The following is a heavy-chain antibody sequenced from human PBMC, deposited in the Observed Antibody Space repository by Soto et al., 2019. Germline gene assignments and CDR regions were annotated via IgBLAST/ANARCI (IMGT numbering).Heavy chain of an antibody. CDR1: GGSVSSGSYY. CDR2: ISHSGST. J-gene: IGHJ4*02. D-gene: IGHD3-16*01. V-gene: IGHV4-61*01. Sequence: QVQLQESGPGLVKPSETLSLICTVSGGSVSSGSYYWNWIRQPPGKGLEWIGYISHSGSTNYKPSLTSRVTISGDMSKNQVSLRLSSVTAADTAFYYCARGGRWTYASFDSWGQGALVTVSS. CDR3: ARGGRWTYASFDS.